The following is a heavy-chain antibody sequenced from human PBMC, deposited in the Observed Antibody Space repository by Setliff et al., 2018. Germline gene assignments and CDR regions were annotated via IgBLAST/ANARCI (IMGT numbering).Heavy chain of an antibody. J-gene: IGHJ6*02. Sequence: ASVKVSCKASGGTFSSYAISWVRQAPGQGLEWMGGIIPIFGTANYAQKFQGRVTITRDTSASTAYMELSSLRSEDTAVYYCARDPKTFPHYYYYYGMDVWGQGTTVTVSS. CDR3: ARDPKTFPHYYYYYGMDV. D-gene: IGHD2-21*01. CDR2: IIPIFGTA. CDR1: GGTFSSYA. V-gene: IGHV1-69*05.